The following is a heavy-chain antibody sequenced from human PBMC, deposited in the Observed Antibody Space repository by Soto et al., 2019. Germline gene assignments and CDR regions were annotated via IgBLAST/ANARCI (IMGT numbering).Heavy chain of an antibody. V-gene: IGHV1-18*01. CDR2: ISAYNGNT. CDR1: GYTFTSYG. CDR3: ARDGITGTTSDSSGYYYYYMDV. Sequence: QVQLVQSGAEVKKPGASVKVSCKASGYTFTSYGISWVRQAPGQGLEWMGWISAYNGNTNYAQKLQGRVTMTTDTSTSTDYMELRSLRADDTAVYYCARDGITGTTSDSSGYYYYYMDVWGKGTTVTVSS. J-gene: IGHJ6*03. D-gene: IGHD1-7*01.